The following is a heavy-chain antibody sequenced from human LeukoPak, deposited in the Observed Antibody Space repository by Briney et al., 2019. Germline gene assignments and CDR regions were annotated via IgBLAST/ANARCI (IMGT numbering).Heavy chain of an antibody. J-gene: IGHJ5*02. CDR1: GFTFSSYA. V-gene: IGHV3-23*01. D-gene: IGHD6-13*01. CDR3: AKNHPLIAGDGWFDP. CDR2: ISGSGVST. Sequence: PGGTLRLSCAASGFTFSSYAMSWVRQAPGKGLEWVSVISGSGVSTYYADSVMGRFTISRDNSKNTLYLQMNSLRAEDTAVYYCAKNHPLIAGDGWFDPWGQETLVTVSS.